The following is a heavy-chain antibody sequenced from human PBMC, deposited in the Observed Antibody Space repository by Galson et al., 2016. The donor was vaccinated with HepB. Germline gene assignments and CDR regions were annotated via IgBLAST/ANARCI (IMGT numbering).Heavy chain of an antibody. CDR2: ISGSGGST. J-gene: IGHJ4*03. Sequence: SLRLSCAASGFTFSSYAMSWVRQAPGKGLEWVSAISGSGGSTYYADSVKGRFTISRDNSKNTLFLQMNSLRAEDTAVFYCAKGSHSSSWYCYFDYWGQGTMVIVSS. D-gene: IGHD6-13*01. CDR1: GFTFSSYA. CDR3: AKGSHSSSWYCYFDY. V-gene: IGHV3-23*01.